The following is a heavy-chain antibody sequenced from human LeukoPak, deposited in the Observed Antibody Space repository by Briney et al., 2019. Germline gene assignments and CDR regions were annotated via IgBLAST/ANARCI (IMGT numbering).Heavy chain of an antibody. D-gene: IGHD5-12*01. V-gene: IGHV3-11*01. CDR1: GFTFSDYY. CDR3: ASDIVATSGDF. CDR2: ITSSGDDI. Sequence: GGPLRLSCAASGFTFSDYYMSWIRQAPGKGLEWVAYITSSGDDIYYADSVKGRFTISRDNAKNALFLRMSSLRVEDTATYYCASDIVATSGDFWGQGTLVSVSS. J-gene: IGHJ4*02.